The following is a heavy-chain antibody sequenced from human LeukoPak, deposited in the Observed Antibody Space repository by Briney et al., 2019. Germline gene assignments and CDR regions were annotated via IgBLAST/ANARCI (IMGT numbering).Heavy chain of an antibody. Sequence: ASVKVSCKASGGTFSSYAISWVRQAPGQGLEWMGGIIPIFGTANYAQKFQGRVTITTDESTSTAYMELSSLRSEDTAVYYCARGVSYLYYFDYWGQGTLVTVSS. CDR1: GGTFSSYA. D-gene: IGHD1-26*01. CDR3: ARGVSYLYYFDY. V-gene: IGHV1-69*05. J-gene: IGHJ4*02. CDR2: IIPIFGTA.